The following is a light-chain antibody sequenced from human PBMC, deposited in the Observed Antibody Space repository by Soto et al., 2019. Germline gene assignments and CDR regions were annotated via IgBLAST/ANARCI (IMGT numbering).Light chain of an antibody. CDR3: QQFDMVPFT. CDR1: QDIDNH. Sequence: DIHMTQSPSSLSASVGDRVTITCQASQDIDNHLNWYRQKPGTAPELLIYDASDLEKGVPSRFSGSGYGTEFTFSVSSLQPEDTATYYCQQFDMVPFTFGPWTKVHIK. CDR2: DAS. V-gene: IGKV1-33*01. J-gene: IGKJ3*01.